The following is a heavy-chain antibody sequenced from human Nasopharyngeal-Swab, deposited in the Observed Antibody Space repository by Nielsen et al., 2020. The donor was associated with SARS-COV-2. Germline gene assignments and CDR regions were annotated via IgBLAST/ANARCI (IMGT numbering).Heavy chain of an antibody. Sequence: ASVKVSCKASGYTFNNYYIHWVRQAPGQGLEWMGMINPGSGGTTYAQKFQGRVTMTRDTSTSTVFMDLSSLRSEDTAVYYRARGGKSDSSGYPQYYFDYWGQGTLVTVSS. V-gene: IGHV1-46*02. D-gene: IGHD3-22*01. CDR3: ARGGKSDSSGYPQYYFDY. J-gene: IGHJ4*02. CDR2: INPGSGGT. CDR1: GYTFNNYY.